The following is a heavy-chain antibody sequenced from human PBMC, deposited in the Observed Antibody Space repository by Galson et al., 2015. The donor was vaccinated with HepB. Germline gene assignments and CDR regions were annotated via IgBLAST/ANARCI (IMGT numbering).Heavy chain of an antibody. CDR3: ARREGAYDSYLGGFDY. CDR1: GYSFTSYW. V-gene: IGHV5-51*01. D-gene: IGHD3-22*01. CDR2: IYPGDSDT. J-gene: IGHJ4*02. Sequence: QSGAEVKKPGESLKISCKGSGYSFTSYWIGWVRQMPGKGLEWMGIIYPGDSDTRYSPSFQGQVTISADKSISTAYLQWSSLKASDTAMYYCARREGAYDSYLGGFDYWGQGTLVTVSS.